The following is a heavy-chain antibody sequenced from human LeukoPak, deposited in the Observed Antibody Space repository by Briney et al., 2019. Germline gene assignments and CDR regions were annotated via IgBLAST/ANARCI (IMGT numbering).Heavy chain of an antibody. CDR3: ATVSPTFDY. CDR1: GFTISGST. CDR2: IKSKIDGGTA. J-gene: IGHJ4*02. V-gene: IGHV3-15*01. Sequence: GGSLRLSCAASGFTISGSTLHWVRQASGKGLEWVGRIKSKIDGGTADCAAPVEGRFTISRDDSKNTLYLQMNSLKTEDTAVYYCATVSPTFDYWGQGALVTVSS.